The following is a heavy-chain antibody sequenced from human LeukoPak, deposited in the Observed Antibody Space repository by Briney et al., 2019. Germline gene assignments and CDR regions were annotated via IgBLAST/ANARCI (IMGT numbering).Heavy chain of an antibody. D-gene: IGHD3-22*01. CDR2: ISYDGSNK. Sequence: GRSLGLSCAASGFTFSSYGMHWVRQAPGKGLEWVAVISYDGSNKYYADSVKGRFTISRDNSKNTLYLQMNSLRAEDTAVYYCAKGRYYYDGSGYLDYWGQGTLVTVSS. CDR1: GFTFSSYG. CDR3: AKGRYYYDGSGYLDY. V-gene: IGHV3-30*18. J-gene: IGHJ4*02.